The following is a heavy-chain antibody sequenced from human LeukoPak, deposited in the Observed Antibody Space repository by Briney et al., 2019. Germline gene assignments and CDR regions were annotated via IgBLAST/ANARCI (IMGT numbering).Heavy chain of an antibody. Sequence: ASVRVSCKPSGYTFTSYYMHWVRQAPGQGLEWMGIINPRGGSTSYAQMFQGGVTMTRDMSTSTAYMELSSLRSEDKNVCYCVIDYCYYDSSGYYGCPFDYWGQGTLVTVSS. D-gene: IGHD3-22*01. CDR1: GYTFTSYY. CDR2: INPRGGST. J-gene: IGHJ4*02. CDR3: VIDYCYYDSSGYYGCPFDY. V-gene: IGHV1-46*01.